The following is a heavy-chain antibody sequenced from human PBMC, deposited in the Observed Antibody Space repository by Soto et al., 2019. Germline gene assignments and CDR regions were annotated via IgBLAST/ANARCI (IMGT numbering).Heavy chain of an antibody. V-gene: IGHV1-69*02. CDR3: AKSLLFVDHGYMDV. CDR1: GGSFASYS. Sequence: QVQLVQSGAELKKPGSSEKVSCEASGGSFASYSFTWVRQAPGQGREWMGRSIPIQGKANYAFKFQDRGTITADRSTRTVYMERTSLRPEDTAVYFCAKSLLFVDHGYMDVWGKGTTVTVSS. CDR2: SIPIQGKA. D-gene: IGHD2-21*01. J-gene: IGHJ6*03.